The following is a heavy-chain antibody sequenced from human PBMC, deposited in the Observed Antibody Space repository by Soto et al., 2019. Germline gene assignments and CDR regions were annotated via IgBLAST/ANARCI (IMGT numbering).Heavy chain of an antibody. D-gene: IGHD3-3*01. CDR1: GGSFSGYY. CDR3: ARAVSAKYYYYYMDV. V-gene: IGHV4-34*01. CDR2: INHSGST. J-gene: IGHJ6*03. Sequence: PSETLSLTCAVYGGSFSGYYWSWIRQPPGKGLEWIGEINHSGSTNYNPSLKSRVTISVDTSKNQFSPKLSSVTAADTAVYYCARAVSAKYYYYYMDVWGKGTTVTVSS.